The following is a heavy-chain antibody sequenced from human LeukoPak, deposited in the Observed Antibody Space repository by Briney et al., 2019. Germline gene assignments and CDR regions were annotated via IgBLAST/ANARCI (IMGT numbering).Heavy chain of an antibody. CDR1: GDTSRDYS. D-gene: IGHD3-22*01. J-gene: IGHJ4*02. CDR3: AIDFDTSGNFDS. V-gene: IGHV1-69*02. CDR2: IIPILGIA. Sequence: ASVKVSCKASGDTSRDYSINWVRQAPGQGLEWMGRIIPILGIANNAQRVQARVTITADKSTNTAYMELSSLKSEDTAIYYCAIDFDTSGNFDSWGQGTLVNVSS.